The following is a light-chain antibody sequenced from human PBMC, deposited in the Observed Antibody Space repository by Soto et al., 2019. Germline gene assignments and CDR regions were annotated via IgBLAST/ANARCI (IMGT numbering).Light chain of an antibody. CDR2: ENN. J-gene: IGLJ2*01. V-gene: IGLV6-57*04. Sequence: FMLTQPHSVSESPGKTLSISCTRSSGSIANNYVQWYQQRPGSAPTTVIYENNQRLSGVPDRFSGSTDGSSNSASLTISGLQTEDEADYYCQSYDSDFVGFGGGTKLTVL. CDR1: SGSIANNY. CDR3: QSYDSDFVG.